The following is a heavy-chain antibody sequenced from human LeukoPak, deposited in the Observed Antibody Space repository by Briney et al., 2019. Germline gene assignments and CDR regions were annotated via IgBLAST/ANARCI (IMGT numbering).Heavy chain of an antibody. CDR2: IYYSGTT. D-gene: IGHD4-17*01. CDR3: ARLPTGFPNWFAT. V-gene: IGHV4-39*01. CDR1: GGSISSSNYY. Sequence: SETLSLTCTVSGGSISSSNYYWAWIRQPPGKGLEWIGTIYYSGTTYYNPSLNSRLTMSADTSKSQFSLSLSSVTAADTAVYYCARLPTGFPNWFATWGPGSLLTVSS. J-gene: IGHJ5*02.